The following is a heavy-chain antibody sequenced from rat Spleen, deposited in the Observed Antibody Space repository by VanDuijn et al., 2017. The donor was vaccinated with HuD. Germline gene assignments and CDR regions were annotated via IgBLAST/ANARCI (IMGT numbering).Heavy chain of an antibody. CDR3: ARHGRGTDYSDY. J-gene: IGHJ2*01. Sequence: EVQLVESGGGLVQPGRSMRLSCAASGFTFSNYDMAWVRQAPAKGLEWVASINYDGIITYYRDSVKGRFTISRDNTRSTLYLRLDSLRSEDTATYYCARHGRGTDYSDYWGQGVMVTVSS. CDR2: INYDGIIT. CDR1: GFTFSNYD. D-gene: IGHD4-3*01. V-gene: IGHV5-25*01.